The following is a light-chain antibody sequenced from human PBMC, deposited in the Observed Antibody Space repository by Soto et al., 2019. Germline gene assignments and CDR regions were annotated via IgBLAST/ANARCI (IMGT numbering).Light chain of an antibody. J-gene: IGKJ1*01. CDR1: QSISSN. Sequence: EIAMTQSPATLSVSQGERATLSCRASQSISSNLAWYQQKPGRALRLLIDGASTRATGIPDRFSGSGSGTDFTLTISRLEPEDVAVYYCQQYEAVVTFGQGTKVDIK. V-gene: IGKV3D-15*01. CDR3: QQYEAVVT. CDR2: GAS.